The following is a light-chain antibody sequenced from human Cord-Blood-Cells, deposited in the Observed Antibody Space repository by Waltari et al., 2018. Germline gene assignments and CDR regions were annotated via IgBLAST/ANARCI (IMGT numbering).Light chain of an antibody. Sequence: EIVLTQSPGTLSLSPGERATLSCRASQRVSSSYLTWYQQKPGQAPRLLIYGASSRATGIPDRFSGSGSATDFTITISRLEPEDFAVYYCQQYGSSPGYTFGQGTKLEIK. CDR3: QQYGSSPGYT. J-gene: IGKJ2*01. CDR1: QRVSSSY. V-gene: IGKV3-20*01. CDR2: GAS.